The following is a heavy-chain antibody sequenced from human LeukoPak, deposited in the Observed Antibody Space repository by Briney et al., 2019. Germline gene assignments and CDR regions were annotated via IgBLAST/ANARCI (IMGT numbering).Heavy chain of an antibody. CDR1: GYTFTSYD. CDR3: ARDPTLRYFDWLSPDYYFDY. J-gene: IGHJ4*02. CDR2: ISAYNGNT. D-gene: IGHD3-9*01. V-gene: IGHV1-18*01. Sequence: GASVKVSCKASGYTFTSYDINWVRQATGQGLEWMGWISAYNGNTNYAQKLQGRVTMTTDTSTSTAYMELRSLRSDDTAVYYCARDPTLRYFDWLSPDYYFDYWGQGTLVTVSS.